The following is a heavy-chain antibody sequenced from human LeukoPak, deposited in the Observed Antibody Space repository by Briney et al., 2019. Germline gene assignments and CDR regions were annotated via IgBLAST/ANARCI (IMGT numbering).Heavy chain of an antibody. CDR1: GFNFSSYA. D-gene: IGHD6-19*01. CDR2: ISYDGSNK. V-gene: IGHV3-30*04. CDR3: ARFGIIAVAQHPDY. Sequence: GGSLRLSCAASGFNFSSYAMHWVRQAPGKGLEWVAVISYDGSNKYYADSVKGRFTISRDNSKNTLYLQMNSLRAEDTAVYYCARFGIIAVAQHPDYWGQGTLVTVSS. J-gene: IGHJ4*02.